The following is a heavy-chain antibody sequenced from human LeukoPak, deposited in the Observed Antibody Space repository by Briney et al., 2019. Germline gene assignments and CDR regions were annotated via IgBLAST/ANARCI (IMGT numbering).Heavy chain of an antibody. CDR3: ARGGDDYNWHDAFDI. CDR1: GYNFNRYW. CDR2: IYSGDSDT. V-gene: IGHV5-51*01. D-gene: IGHD5-24*01. Sequence: KPGESLKTSCKGSGYNFNRYWIGWVRQMPGKGLEWMGIIYSGDSDTRYSPSFQGHVSISVDKSIRTAYLQWSSLKASDTAMYYCARGGDDYNWHDAFDIWGQGTMVTVSS. J-gene: IGHJ3*02.